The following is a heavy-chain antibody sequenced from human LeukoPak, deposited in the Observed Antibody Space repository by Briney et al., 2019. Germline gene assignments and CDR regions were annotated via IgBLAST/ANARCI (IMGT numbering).Heavy chain of an antibody. CDR1: GFSFSSYA. V-gene: IGHV3-30*04. J-gene: IGHJ4*02. CDR3: ARDPRYYYGSGSYENDD. Sequence: AGGSLRLSCAVSGFSFSSYAMHWVRQAPGKGLEWVATILYDGSDKYYPDAVKGRFTISRDNAKNSLYLQMNSLRAEDTAVYYCARDPRYYYGSGSYENDDWGQGTLVTVSS. CDR2: ILYDGSDK. D-gene: IGHD3-10*01.